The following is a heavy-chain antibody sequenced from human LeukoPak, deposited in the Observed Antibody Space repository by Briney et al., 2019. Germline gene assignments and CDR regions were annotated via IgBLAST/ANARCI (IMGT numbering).Heavy chain of an antibody. V-gene: IGHV4-4*02. Sequence: PSETLSLTCAVSGGSISSSNWWSWVRQPPGKGLEWIGEIYHSGSTNYNPSLKSRVTISVDKSKNQFSLKLSSVTAADTAVYYCARDYYDSSGPGGWFDPWGQGTLVTVSS. CDR1: GGSISSSNW. CDR2: IYHSGST. CDR3: ARDYYDSSGPGGWFDP. D-gene: IGHD3-22*01. J-gene: IGHJ5*02.